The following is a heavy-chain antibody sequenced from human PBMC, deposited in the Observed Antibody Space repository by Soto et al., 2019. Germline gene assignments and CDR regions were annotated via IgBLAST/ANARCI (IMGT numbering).Heavy chain of an antibody. D-gene: IGHD2-15*01. J-gene: IGHJ4*02. Sequence: GGSLRLSCAASGFTFSSYAMNWVRLAPGKGLEWVSSISGSGSGTYYADSVKGRFTISRDNSKNTLYLQVNGLTAEDTALLYCAKGPSGGKGFYFDYWGKGALVTVSS. CDR3: AKGPSGGKGFYFDY. V-gene: IGHV3-23*01. CDR1: GFTFSSYA. CDR2: ISGSGSGT.